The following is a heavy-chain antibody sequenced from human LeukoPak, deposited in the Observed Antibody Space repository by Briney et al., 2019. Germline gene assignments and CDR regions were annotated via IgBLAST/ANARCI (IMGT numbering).Heavy chain of an antibody. CDR1: GFSISDYS. V-gene: IGHV3-64D*09. CDR2: ISPNGGSA. Sequence: PGGSLRLSCSASGFSISDYSMHWVRQAPGKGLQYVSAISPNGGSAYYADSVKGRFTISRDNSKNALYLQMSSLRDEDTAVYYCVKDLHSGGDYWGQGTLVTVSS. J-gene: IGHJ4*02. CDR3: VKDLHSGGDY. D-gene: IGHD1-26*01.